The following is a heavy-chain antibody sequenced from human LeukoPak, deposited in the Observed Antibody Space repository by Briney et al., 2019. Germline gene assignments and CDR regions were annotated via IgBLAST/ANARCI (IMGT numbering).Heavy chain of an antibody. CDR1: VGSINSYY. V-gene: IGHV4-59*01. D-gene: IGHD2-15*01. Sequence: SETLSLTCTVSVGSINSYYWSWIRQPPGKGLEDIGYIYYSWSTNYNPSLKSRVNISVNTSKNHFSLKLSSVTAADTAMYYCERGGYCSGASCYSHWYFDLWGRGSLVTVSS. CDR3: ERGGYCSGASCYSHWYFDL. CDR2: IYYSWST. J-gene: IGHJ2*01.